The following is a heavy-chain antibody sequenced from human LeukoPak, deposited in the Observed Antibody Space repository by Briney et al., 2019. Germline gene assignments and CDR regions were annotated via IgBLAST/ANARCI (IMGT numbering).Heavy chain of an antibody. J-gene: IGHJ3*02. Sequence: ASVKVSCKASGYTFTGYYMHWVRQAPGQGLEWMGWINPNSGGTNYAQKFQGRVTMTRGTSISTAYMELSRLRSDDTAVYYCARAEIWFGDIWYAFDIWGQGTMVTVSS. CDR3: ARAEIWFGDIWYAFDI. D-gene: IGHD3-10*01. V-gene: IGHV1-2*02. CDR1: GYTFTGYY. CDR2: INPNSGGT.